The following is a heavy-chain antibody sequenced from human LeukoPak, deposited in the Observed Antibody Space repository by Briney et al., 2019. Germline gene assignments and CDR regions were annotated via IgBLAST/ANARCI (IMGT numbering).Heavy chain of an antibody. J-gene: IGHJ6*02. CDR3: AAGPASSHYYYGMGV. Sequence: SETLSLACTVSGGSISSAGYYWSWIRQHPGTGLEWIGYIYYSGSTYYNPSLKSRVTVSVDTSKNQFSLNLSSVTAADTAVYYCAAGPASSHYYYGMGVWGQGTTVTVSS. V-gene: IGHV4-31*03. CDR1: GGSISSAGYY. D-gene: IGHD1-26*01. CDR2: IYYSGST.